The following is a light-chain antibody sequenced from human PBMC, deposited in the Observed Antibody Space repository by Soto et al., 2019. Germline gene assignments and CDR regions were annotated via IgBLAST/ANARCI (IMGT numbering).Light chain of an antibody. Sequence: QAVVTQSPSASASLGASVKLTCTLSSGHSSYAIAWHQQQPEKGPRYLMNLNSDGSHSKGDGIPDRFSGSSSGAERYLTISILQSEDEADYYCQTWGTGIQVFGGGTKVTVL. J-gene: IGLJ3*02. CDR3: QTWGTGIQV. V-gene: IGLV4-69*01. CDR1: SGHSSYA. CDR2: LNSDGSH.